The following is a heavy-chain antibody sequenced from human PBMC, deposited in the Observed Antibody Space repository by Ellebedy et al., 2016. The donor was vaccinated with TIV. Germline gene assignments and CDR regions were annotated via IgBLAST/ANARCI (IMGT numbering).Heavy chain of an antibody. J-gene: IGHJ4*02. Sequence: PGGSLRLSCKGSGYSFSHYWIGWVRQMPGKGLEWIGTVYPEDSDTRYSPSFQGQVTISAANYISTAYLQWSSLKASDTATYYCARHSTPYSGYDTDFDFWGQGTLVTVSS. CDR1: GYSFSHYW. V-gene: IGHV5-51*01. CDR2: VYPEDSDT. CDR3: ARHSTPYSGYDTDFDF. D-gene: IGHD5-12*01.